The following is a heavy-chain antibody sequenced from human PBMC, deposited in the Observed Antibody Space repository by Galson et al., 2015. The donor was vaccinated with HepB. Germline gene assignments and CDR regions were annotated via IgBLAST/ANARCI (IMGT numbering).Heavy chain of an antibody. D-gene: IGHD6-13*01. J-gene: IGHJ3*02. V-gene: IGHV3-7*03. CDR1: GFTFSSYW. CDR3: ARVHSSWSPHDAFDI. CDR2: IKQDGSEK. Sequence: SLRLSCAASGFTFSSYWMSWVRQAPGKGLEWVANIKQDGSEKYYVDSVKGRFTISRDNAKNSLYLQMNSLRAEDTAVYYCARVHSSWSPHDAFDIWGQGTMVTVSS.